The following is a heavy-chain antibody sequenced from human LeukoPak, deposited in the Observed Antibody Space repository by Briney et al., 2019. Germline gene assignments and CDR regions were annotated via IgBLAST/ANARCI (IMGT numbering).Heavy chain of an antibody. D-gene: IGHD3-22*01. Sequence: ASVKVSCKVSGYTLTELSMHWVRQAPGKGLEWMGGFDPEDGETIYAQKFQGRVTMTEDTSTDTAYMELSSLRSEDTAVYYCARAIDYYDSSGYYYEGVFDYWGQGTLVTVSS. J-gene: IGHJ4*02. CDR2: FDPEDGET. V-gene: IGHV1-24*01. CDR1: GYTLTELS. CDR3: ARAIDYYDSSGYYYEGVFDY.